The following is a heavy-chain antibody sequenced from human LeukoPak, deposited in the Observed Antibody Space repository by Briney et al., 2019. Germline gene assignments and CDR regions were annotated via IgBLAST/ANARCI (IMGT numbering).Heavy chain of an antibody. V-gene: IGHV3-9*01. D-gene: IGHD3-22*01. J-gene: IGHJ4*02. Sequence: GRSLRLSCAASGFTFDDYAMHWVRQAPGKGLEWVSGISWNSGSIGYADSVKGRFTISRDNAKNSLYLQMNSLRAEDTALYYCAKGSFAPDTLYDSSGYTFDYWGQGTLVTVSS. CDR2: ISWNSGSI. CDR1: GFTFDDYA. CDR3: AKGSFAPDTLYDSSGYTFDY.